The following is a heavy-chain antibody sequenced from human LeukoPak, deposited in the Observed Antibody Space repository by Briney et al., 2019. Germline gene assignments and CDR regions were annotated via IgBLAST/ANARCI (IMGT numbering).Heavy chain of an antibody. V-gene: IGHV4-34*01. CDR1: GGSFSGYY. Sequence: PSETLSLTCAVYGGSFSGYYWSWIRQPPGKGLEWIGEINHSGSTNYNPSLKSRVTISVDTSKNQFSLKLSSVTAADTAVYYCAREGIAVAGTTCYYYYGMDVWGQGTTVTVSS. CDR2: INHSGST. D-gene: IGHD6-19*01. CDR3: AREGIAVAGTTCYYYYGMDV. J-gene: IGHJ6*02.